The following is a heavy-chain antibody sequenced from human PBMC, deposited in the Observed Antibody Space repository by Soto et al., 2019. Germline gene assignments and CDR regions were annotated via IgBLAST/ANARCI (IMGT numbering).Heavy chain of an antibody. CDR1: GGSVNSDSNY. CDR3: AGQTTTVTTFDF. D-gene: IGHD4-17*01. CDR2: IYYTGRT. V-gene: IGHV4-61*01. J-gene: IGHJ4*02. Sequence: QVQLQESGPGLVKPSETLSLTCTVSGGSVNSDSNYWSWIRQPPGKGLEWIGYIYYTGRTIFNPSRRSRVTMSVDTSKNQFSLQLTAVTAADTAVYYCAGQTTTVTTFDFWGPGTLVTVSS.